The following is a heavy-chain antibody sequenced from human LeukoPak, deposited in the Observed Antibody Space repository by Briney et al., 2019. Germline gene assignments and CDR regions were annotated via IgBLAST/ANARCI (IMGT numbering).Heavy chain of an antibody. D-gene: IGHD3-22*01. V-gene: IGHV1-69*13. CDR2: IIPIFGTA. J-gene: IGHJ5*02. CDR3: ARGGDYYDSSGYYWFDP. CDR1: GGTFSSYA. Sequence: ASVKVSCKASGGTFSSYAISWVRQAPGQWLEWMGGIIPIFGTANYAQKFQGRVTITADESTSTAYMELSSLRSEDTAVYYCARGGDYYDSSGYYWFDPWGQGTLVTVSS.